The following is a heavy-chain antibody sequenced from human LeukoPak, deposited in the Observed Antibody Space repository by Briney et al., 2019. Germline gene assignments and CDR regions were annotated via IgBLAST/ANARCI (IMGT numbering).Heavy chain of an antibody. CDR2: ISHSGTMI. V-gene: IGHV3-48*03. D-gene: IGHD2-21*01. Sequence: GGSLRLSCAASGFTFSDYEINWVRQAPGRGLEWVSYISHSGTMIYYADSVRGRFTVSRDNARNSLYLQLNSLRDDDTAVYYCAREAASCDGDCLDYWGQGTLVTVSS. CDR3: AREAASCDGDCLDY. J-gene: IGHJ4*02. CDR1: GFTFSDYE.